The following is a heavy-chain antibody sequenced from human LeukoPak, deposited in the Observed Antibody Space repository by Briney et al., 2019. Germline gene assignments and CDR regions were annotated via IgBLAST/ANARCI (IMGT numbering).Heavy chain of an antibody. V-gene: IGHV4-59*01. Sequence: SETLSLTCTVSDGSISSYYWSWIRQPPGKGLEWIGYVYYSGSTNYNPSLKSRVTISVDTSKNQLSLKLSSVTAADTAVYYCARGSAAGRLQRFDYWGQGTLVTVSS. CDR1: DGSISSYY. CDR3: ARGSAAGRLQRFDY. D-gene: IGHD6-13*01. CDR2: VYYSGST. J-gene: IGHJ4*02.